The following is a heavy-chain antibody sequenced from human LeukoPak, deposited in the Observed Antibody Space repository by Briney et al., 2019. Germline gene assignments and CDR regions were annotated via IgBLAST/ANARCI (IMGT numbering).Heavy chain of an antibody. CDR1: GGSIGSYY. CDR3: ARGRDGYNFV. Sequence: SETLSLTCTVSGGSIGSYYWSWIRQPPGKGLEWIGYIYYSGSTNYNPSLKSRVTISVDTSKNQFSLKLSSVTAADTAVYYCARGRDGYNFVWGQGTLVTVSS. D-gene: IGHD5-12*01. J-gene: IGHJ4*02. V-gene: IGHV4-59*01. CDR2: IYYSGST.